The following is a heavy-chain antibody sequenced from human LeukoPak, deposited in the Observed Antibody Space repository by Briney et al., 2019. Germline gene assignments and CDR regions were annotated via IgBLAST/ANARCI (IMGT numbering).Heavy chain of an antibody. J-gene: IGHJ2*01. CDR1: GYTLTELS. CDR3: ATASTEAWYFDL. D-gene: IGHD1-14*01. Sequence: ASAKVSCKVSGYTLTELSMHWVRQAPGKGLEWMGGFDPEDGETIYAQKFQGRVTMTEDTSTDTAYMELSSLRSEDTAVYYCATASTEAWYFDLWGRGTLVTVSS. CDR2: FDPEDGET. V-gene: IGHV1-24*01.